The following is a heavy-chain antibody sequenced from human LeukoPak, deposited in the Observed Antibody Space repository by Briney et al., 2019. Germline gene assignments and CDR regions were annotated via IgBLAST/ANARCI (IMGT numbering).Heavy chain of an antibody. D-gene: IGHD6-25*01. J-gene: IGHJ5*02. CDR3: ARLQRQPLGWFDP. Sequence: SETLSLTCAVYGGSFSGYYWSWIRQPPGKGLEWIGEINHSGSTNYSPSLKSRVTISVDTSKNQFSLKLSSVTAADTAVYYCARLQRQPLGWFDPWGQGTLVTVSS. CDR1: GGSFSGYY. V-gene: IGHV4-34*01. CDR2: INHSGST.